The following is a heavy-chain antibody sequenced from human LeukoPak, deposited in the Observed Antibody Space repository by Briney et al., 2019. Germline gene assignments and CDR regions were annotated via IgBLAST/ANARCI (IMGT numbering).Heavy chain of an antibody. CDR1: GFTFSSYS. D-gene: IGHD5-24*01. Sequence: GGSLRLSCAASGFTFSSYSMNWVRQAPGKGLEWVSYISSSSSTIYYADSVKGRFTISRDNAKNSLYLQMNSLRAEDTAVYYCARAPRWLQNSYYGMDVWGQGTTVTVSS. CDR3: ARAPRWLQNSYYGMDV. V-gene: IGHV3-48*01. CDR2: ISSSSSTI. J-gene: IGHJ6*02.